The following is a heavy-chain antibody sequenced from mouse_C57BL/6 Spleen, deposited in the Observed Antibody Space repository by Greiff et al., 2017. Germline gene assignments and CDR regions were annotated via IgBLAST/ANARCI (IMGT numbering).Heavy chain of an antibody. Sequence: VQLQQSGAELVRPGASVKLSCTASGFNIKDDYMHWVKQRPEQGLEWIGWIDPENGDTEYASKFQGKATITADTSSNTAYLQLSSRTSEDTAVYYCTTDGATGDGYFYYFDYWGQGTTLTVSS. V-gene: IGHV14-4*01. CDR1: GFNIKDDY. J-gene: IGHJ2*01. CDR2: IDPENGDT. D-gene: IGHD2-3*01. CDR3: TTDGATGDGYFYYFDY.